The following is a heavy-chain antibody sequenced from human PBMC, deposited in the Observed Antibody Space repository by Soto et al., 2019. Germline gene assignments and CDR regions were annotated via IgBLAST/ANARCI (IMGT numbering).Heavy chain of an antibody. CDR3: ASPRLSSDGTTPIDY. CDR2: ISYEGSNK. CDR1: GFTFSSYA. D-gene: IGHD1-1*01. V-gene: IGHV3-30-3*01. J-gene: IGHJ4*02. Sequence: QVQLVESGGGVVQPGRSLRLSCAASGFTFSSYAMHWVRQAPGKGLEWVAVISYEGSNKYYADSVKGRFTISRDNSKNALYLQMNSLGAEDTAVYYGASPRLSSDGTTPIDYWGQGTLVTVSS.